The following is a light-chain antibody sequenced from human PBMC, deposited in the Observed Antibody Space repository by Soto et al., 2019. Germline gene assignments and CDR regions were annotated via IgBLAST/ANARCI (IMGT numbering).Light chain of an antibody. CDR3: QQYGTSPTT. CDR1: QSVSSSS. CDR2: GAS. J-gene: IGKJ1*01. Sequence: IVLTHSPGTLSLSPGERATLSCRARQSVSSSSLAWYQQKPGQAPRFLIYGASTRATGIPDRFSGTGSGTDFTLTISRLEPEDFAVYYCQQYGTSPTTFGQGTKVDIK. V-gene: IGKV3-20*01.